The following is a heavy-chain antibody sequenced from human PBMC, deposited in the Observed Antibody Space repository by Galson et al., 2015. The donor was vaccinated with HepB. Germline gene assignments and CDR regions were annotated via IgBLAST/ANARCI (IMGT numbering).Heavy chain of an antibody. D-gene: IGHD6-13*01. Sequence: SVKVSCKVSGYTLTEFSMHWVRQAPGKGLEWMGAFRPEDGETVYTQTFQGRVTMAADSSTDTAYMELSSLTSGDTAVYYCATDLSEGAAGDKGNYYYNTMDVWGQGTTVIVSS. V-gene: IGHV1-24*01. J-gene: IGHJ6*02. CDR1: GYTLTEFS. CDR2: FRPEDGET. CDR3: ATDLSEGAAGDKGNYYYNTMDV.